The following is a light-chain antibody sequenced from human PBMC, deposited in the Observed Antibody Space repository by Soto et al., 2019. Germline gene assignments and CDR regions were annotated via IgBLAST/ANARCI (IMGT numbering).Light chain of an antibody. CDR2: GAS. J-gene: IGKJ1*01. Sequence: VMTQSPATLSVSPGARSTLSGRASQSIRSSLAWYQQKPGQAPRLLIYGASTRATGIPARFSGSGSGTEFTLTISSLQSEDFAVYFCQQYNIWPQTFGQGTKVDIK. V-gene: IGKV3-15*01. CDR1: QSIRSS. CDR3: QQYNIWPQT.